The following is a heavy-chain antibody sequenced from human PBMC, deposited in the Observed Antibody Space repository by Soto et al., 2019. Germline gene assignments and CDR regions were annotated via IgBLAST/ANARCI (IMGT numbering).Heavy chain of an antibody. CDR2: ISIYYGNT. CDR3: ARGVGDFWSGSPQLGMDV. J-gene: IGHJ6*02. Sequence: VASVKVSCKASGYTFTDYGILWLRQAPGQGLEWMGWISIYYGNTDYSQKLQGRVTMTRDISTSTAYMELTSLRSNDTAVYYCARGVGDFWSGSPQLGMDVWGQGTTVTVSS. CDR1: GYTFTDYG. V-gene: IGHV1-18*01. D-gene: IGHD3-3*01.